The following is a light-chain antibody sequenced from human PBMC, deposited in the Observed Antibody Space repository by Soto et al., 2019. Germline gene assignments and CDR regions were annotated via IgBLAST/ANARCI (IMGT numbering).Light chain of an antibody. CDR1: SSHVGGYNY. CDR3: SSYTSSSTRV. V-gene: IGLV2-14*01. Sequence: LTQPASVSGSPGQSITISCTGTSSHVGGYNYVSWYQQHPGKAPKLMIYEVSNRPSGVSNRFSGSKSGNTASLTISGLQAEDEADYYCSSYTSSSTRVFGTGTKVTLL. J-gene: IGLJ1*01. CDR2: EVS.